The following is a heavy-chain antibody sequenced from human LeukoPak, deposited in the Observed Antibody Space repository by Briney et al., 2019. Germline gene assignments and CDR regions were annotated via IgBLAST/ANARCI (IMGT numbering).Heavy chain of an antibody. J-gene: IGHJ4*02. D-gene: IGHD3-22*01. CDR2: ISGGGVST. V-gene: IGHV3-23*01. Sequence: GGSLRLSCAASGFTFSSFPMSWVRQAPGKGLEWVSVISGGGVSTYYADSVKGRFTISRDNSKNTLYLQMNSLRAEDTAVYLCAKRDTSGSYYFDYWGQGTLVTVSS. CDR3: AKRDTSGSYYFDY. CDR1: GFTFSSFP.